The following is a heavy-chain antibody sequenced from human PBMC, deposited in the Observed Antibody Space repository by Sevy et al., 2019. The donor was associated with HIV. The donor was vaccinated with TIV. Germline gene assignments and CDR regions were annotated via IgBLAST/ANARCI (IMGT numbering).Heavy chain of an antibody. Sequence: SETLSLTCTVSGGSLNTYGWSWIRQPPGKGLDWIGYAYYNGGTNYNPSLKSRLTILVGTSERQFSLQLSSVTPADTAVYYCGRDNWGSIDYWGQGVLVTVSS. CDR1: GGSLNTYG. D-gene: IGHD7-27*01. V-gene: IGHV4-59*01. J-gene: IGHJ4*02. CDR3: GRDNWGSIDY. CDR2: AYYNGGT.